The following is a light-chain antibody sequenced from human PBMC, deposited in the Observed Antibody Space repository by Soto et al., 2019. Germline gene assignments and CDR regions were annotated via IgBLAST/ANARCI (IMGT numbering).Light chain of an antibody. J-gene: IGLJ3*02. V-gene: IGLV1-40*01. CDR1: YSNIGAGYD. CDR2: GNT. CDR3: QSSGV. Sequence: LTQPPSVSGAPGQRVTISCTGTYSNIGAGYDVHWYQQLPGAAPKLLIYGNTNRPSGVPDRFSGSQSGASASLDITGLQAEDEGDYYCQSSGVFGGGTQLTVL.